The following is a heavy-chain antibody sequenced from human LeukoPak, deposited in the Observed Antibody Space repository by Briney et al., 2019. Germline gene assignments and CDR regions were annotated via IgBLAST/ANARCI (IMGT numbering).Heavy chain of an antibody. V-gene: IGHV1-69*13. CDR3: ATKSPGEWGFLGADYYFDY. CDR1: GGTFSSYA. Sequence: ASVKVSCKASGGTFSSYAISWVRQAPGQGLEWMGGIIPIFGTANYAQKFQGRVTITADESTSTAYMELSSLRSEDTAVYYCATKSPGEWGFLGADYYFDYWGQGTLVTVSS. J-gene: IGHJ4*02. CDR2: IIPIFGTA. D-gene: IGHD1-26*01.